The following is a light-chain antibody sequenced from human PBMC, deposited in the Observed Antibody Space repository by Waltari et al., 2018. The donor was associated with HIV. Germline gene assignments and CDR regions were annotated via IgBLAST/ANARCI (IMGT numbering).Light chain of an antibody. CDR2: EVS. J-gene: IGLJ2*01. Sequence: QSALTQPASVSGSPGQSLTISCTGTRRDVGSYNLVSWYQQHPGKAPQLMIYEVSKRPSGVSNRFSGSKSGNTASLTISGLQAEDEADYYCCSYAGSSTPVVFGGGTKLTVL. CDR1: RRDVGSYNL. CDR3: CSYAGSSTPVV. V-gene: IGLV2-23*02.